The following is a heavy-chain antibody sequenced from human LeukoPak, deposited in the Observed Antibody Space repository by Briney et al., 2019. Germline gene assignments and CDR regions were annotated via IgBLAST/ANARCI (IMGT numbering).Heavy chain of an antibody. CDR2: ISGSGTTK. J-gene: IGHJ4*02. CDR1: GFTFSDYY. D-gene: IGHD3-3*01. V-gene: IGHV3-11*04. CDR3: ARGADLAPCDY. Sequence: GGSLRLSCAASGFTFSDYYINWIRQAPGKGLEWVSFISGSGTTKYYADSVKGRFTISRDNSKNTLYLQMNSLRAEDTAVYYCARGADLAPCDYWGQGTLVTVSS.